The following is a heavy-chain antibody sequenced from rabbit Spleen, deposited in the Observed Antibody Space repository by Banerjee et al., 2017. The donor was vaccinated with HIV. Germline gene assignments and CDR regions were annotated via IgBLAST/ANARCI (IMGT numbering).Heavy chain of an antibody. J-gene: IGHJ4*01. D-gene: IGHD4-1*01. CDR3: ARDLAGAIGWNFNL. Sequence: QEQLVESGGGLVKPEGSLTLTCTASGFSFNNKYVLCWVRQAPGKGLEWIACINSETVNTVYATWAKGRCTISKTSSTKVTLQVIYLTVADTATYFCARDLAGAIGWNFNLWGPGTLVTVS. CDR2: INSETVNT. CDR1: GFSFNNKYV. V-gene: IGHV1S45*01.